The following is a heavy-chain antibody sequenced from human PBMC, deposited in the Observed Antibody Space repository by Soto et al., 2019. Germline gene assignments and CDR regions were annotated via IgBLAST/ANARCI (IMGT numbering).Heavy chain of an antibody. CDR1: GFTFSSYA. D-gene: IGHD2-2*01. V-gene: IGHV3-23*01. CDR2: ISGSGGSI. J-gene: IGHJ4*02. CDR3: AKAIVVVPAAMDFDY. Sequence: GGSLRLSCAASGFTFSSYAMSWVRQAPGKGLEWVSAISGSGGSIYYADSVKGRFTISRDNSKNTLYLQMNSLRAEDTAVYYCAKAIVVVPAAMDFDYWGQGTLVTVSS.